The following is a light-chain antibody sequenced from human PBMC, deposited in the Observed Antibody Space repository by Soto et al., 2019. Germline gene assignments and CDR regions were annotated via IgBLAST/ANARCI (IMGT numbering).Light chain of an antibody. J-gene: IGLJ2*01. Sequence: QAVVTQPPSVSGAPGQRVTISCTGSSSNIGAGYDVHWYQQLPGTAPKLLIYGNSNRPSGVPHRFSGSKSGTSASLAITGLQAEDEADYYCQSYDSSLSVFGGGTKVTVL. V-gene: IGLV1-40*01. CDR3: QSYDSSLSV. CDR2: GNS. CDR1: SSNIGAGYD.